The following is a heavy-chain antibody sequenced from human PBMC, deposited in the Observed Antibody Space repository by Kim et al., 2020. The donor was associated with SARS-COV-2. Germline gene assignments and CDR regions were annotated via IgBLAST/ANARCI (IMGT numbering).Heavy chain of an antibody. CDR1: GFTFSSYS. J-gene: IGHJ4*02. V-gene: IGHV3-21*01. CDR2: ISSSSSYI. Sequence: GGSLRLSCAASGFTFSSYSMNWVRQAPGKGLEWVSSISSSSSYIYYADSVKGRFTISRDNAKNSLYLQMNSLRAEDTAVYYCARGTILAAAGPWLGELDYWGQGTLVTVSS. CDR3: ARGTILAAAGPWLGELDY. D-gene: IGHD6-13*01.